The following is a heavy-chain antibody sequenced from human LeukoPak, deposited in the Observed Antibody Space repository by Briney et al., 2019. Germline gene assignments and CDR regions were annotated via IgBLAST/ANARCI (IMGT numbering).Heavy chain of an antibody. Sequence: SSETLSLTCTVSGYSISSGYYWGWIRQPPGEGLEWIGYIYYSGSTNYNPSLKSRVTISVDTSKKQLSLKLSSLTAADTAVYYCARVYYSSSYDSWYFDLWGRGTLVTVSS. J-gene: IGHJ2*01. D-gene: IGHD6-13*01. V-gene: IGHV4-61*01. CDR1: GYSISSGYY. CDR2: IYYSGST. CDR3: ARVYYSSSYDSWYFDL.